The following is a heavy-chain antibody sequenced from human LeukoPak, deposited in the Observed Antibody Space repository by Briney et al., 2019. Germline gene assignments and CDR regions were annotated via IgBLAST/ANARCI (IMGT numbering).Heavy chain of an antibody. Sequence: GGSVRLSCAASGFTFSSYEMNWARQAPGKGLEWVSYISSSGSTIDHADSVKGRFTISRDNAMNSLYLQMNSLRAEDTAIYYCAREELGVTTSWGQETLDAVSS. D-gene: IGHD4-11*01. J-gene: IGHJ1*01. CDR3: AREELGVTTS. CDR1: GFTFSSYE. CDR2: ISSSGSTI. V-gene: IGHV3-48*03.